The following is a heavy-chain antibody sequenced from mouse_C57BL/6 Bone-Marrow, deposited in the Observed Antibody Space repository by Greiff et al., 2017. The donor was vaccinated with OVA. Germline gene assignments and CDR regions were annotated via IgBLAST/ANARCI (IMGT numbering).Heavy chain of an antibody. V-gene: IGHV1-77*01. D-gene: IGHD1-1*01. CDR3: ARRVLRYYWYFDV. Sequence: VQLQQSGAELVKPGASVKISCTASGYTFTDYYINWVQQRPGQGLEWIGKIGPGSGSTYYNEKFKGKATLTADKSSSTAYMQLSSLTSEDSAVYFCARRVLRYYWYFDVWGTGATVTDSS. CDR2: IGPGSGST. J-gene: IGHJ1*03. CDR1: GYTFTDYY.